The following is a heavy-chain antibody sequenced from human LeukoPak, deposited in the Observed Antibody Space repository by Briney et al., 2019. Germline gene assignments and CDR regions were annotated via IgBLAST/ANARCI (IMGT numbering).Heavy chain of an antibody. CDR3: ARQYYSTPFFDY. Sequence: SETLSLTCTVSGGSISSSSYYWGWIRQPPGKGLEWIGSIYYSGSTYYNPSLKSRVTISVDTSKNQFSLKLSSVTAADTAVYYCARQYYSTPFFDYGGQEPLVTVSS. J-gene: IGHJ4*02. D-gene: IGHD4-11*01. V-gene: IGHV4-39*01. CDR1: GGSISSSSYY. CDR2: IYYSGST.